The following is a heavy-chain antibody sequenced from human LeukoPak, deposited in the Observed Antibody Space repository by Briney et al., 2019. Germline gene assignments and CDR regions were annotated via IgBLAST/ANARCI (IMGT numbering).Heavy chain of an antibody. D-gene: IGHD3-22*01. V-gene: IGHV4-59*01. CDR2: IYYSGST. CDR1: GGSISSYY. CDR3: ARVRSSGYYYFDY. Sequence: SQTLSLTCAVSGGSISSYYWSWIRQPPGKGLEWIGYIYYSGSTNYNPSLKSRVTISVDTSKNQFSLKLSSVTAADTAVYYCARVRSSGYYYFDYWGQGTLVTVSS. J-gene: IGHJ4*02.